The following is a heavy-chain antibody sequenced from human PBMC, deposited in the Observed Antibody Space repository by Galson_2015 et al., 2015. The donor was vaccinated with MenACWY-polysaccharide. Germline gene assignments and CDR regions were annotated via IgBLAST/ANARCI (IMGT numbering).Heavy chain of an antibody. CDR3: AKAYIVVIPDAAYDC. J-gene: IGHJ4*02. D-gene: IGHD2-2*01. CDR1: GFTFSSSA. V-gene: IGHV3-23*01. Sequence: SLRLSCAASGFTFSSSAMSWVRQAPGRGLEWVSGISGSGGSTYYADAVKGRFTISRDNSKNTLYLQMDSLRAEDTAVYYCAKAYIVVIPDAAYDCWGQGALFTVSS. CDR2: ISGSGGST.